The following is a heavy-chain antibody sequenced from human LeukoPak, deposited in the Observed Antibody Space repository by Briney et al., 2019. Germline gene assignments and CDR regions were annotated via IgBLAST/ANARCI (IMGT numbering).Heavy chain of an antibody. CDR3: ARIHTYYDILTGYYREGWFDP. Sequence: SETLSLTCTVSGGSISSSSYYWGWIRQPPGKGLEWIGSIYYSGSTYYNPSLKSRVTISVDTSKNQFSLKLSSVTAADTAVYYCARIHTYYDILTGYYREGWFDPWGQGTLVTVSS. D-gene: IGHD3-9*01. CDR2: IYYSGST. CDR1: GGSISSSSYY. J-gene: IGHJ5*02. V-gene: IGHV4-39*07.